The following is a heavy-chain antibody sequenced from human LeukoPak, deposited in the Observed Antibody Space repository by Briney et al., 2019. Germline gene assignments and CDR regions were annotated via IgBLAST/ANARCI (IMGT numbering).Heavy chain of an antibody. V-gene: IGHV4-59*08. CDR1: GGSVSSHY. CDR2: TYVSGST. J-gene: IGHJ5*02. Sequence: SETLSLTCTVSGGSVSSHYWYWIRQPPGKGLEWIGYTYVSGSTNYNPSLKSRVTISVDTSKNQFSLKLSSVTAADTAVYYCARHTAEKYNWFDRWGQGTLVTVSS. CDR3: ARHTAEKYNWFDR. D-gene: IGHD5-24*01.